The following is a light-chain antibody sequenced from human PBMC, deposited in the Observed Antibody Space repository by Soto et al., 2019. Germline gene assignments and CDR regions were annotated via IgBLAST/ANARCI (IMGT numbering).Light chain of an antibody. CDR2: GAS. CDR1: QTVTTSY. J-gene: IGKJ4*01. V-gene: IGKV3-20*01. CDR3: QLYGSSSLT. Sequence: EFVLTQSPGTLSLSPGERATLSCRVSQTVTTSYVAWYQQKPGQAPRLLTFGASNRATGIPERFSGSGSGTDFTLTISRLEPEDFAVYYCQLYGSSSLTFGGGTKVEIK.